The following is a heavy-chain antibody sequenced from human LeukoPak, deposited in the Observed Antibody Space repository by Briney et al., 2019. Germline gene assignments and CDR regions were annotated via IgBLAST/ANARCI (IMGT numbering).Heavy chain of an antibody. CDR2: ISAYNGNT. J-gene: IGHJ4*02. V-gene: IGHV1-18*01. CDR1: GYTFTSYS. CDR3: ARASYCSDGSCYSDY. D-gene: IGHD2-15*01. Sequence: ASVKVSCKASGYTFTSYSISWVRQAPGQGLEWMGWISAYNGNTIYAQKAKGRVTMTTDTSTSTAYMELRSLNSDDAAVYYCARASYCSDGSCYSDYWGQGTLVTVSS.